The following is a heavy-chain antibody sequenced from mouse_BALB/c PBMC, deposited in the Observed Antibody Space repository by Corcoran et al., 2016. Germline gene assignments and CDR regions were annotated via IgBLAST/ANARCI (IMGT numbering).Heavy chain of an antibody. CDR1: GFNIIDTY. CDR3: ARWDWYFDV. J-gene: IGHJ1*01. V-gene: IGHV14-3*02. Sequence: EVQLQQSGAELVKPGASVKLSCTASGFNIIDTYMHWVKQRPGQGLEWIGRIDPANGNTTYDPKFQGKATITADTSSNTAYLQLSSLTSEDTAVYYCARWDWYFDVWGAGTTVTVSS. CDR2: IDPANGNT.